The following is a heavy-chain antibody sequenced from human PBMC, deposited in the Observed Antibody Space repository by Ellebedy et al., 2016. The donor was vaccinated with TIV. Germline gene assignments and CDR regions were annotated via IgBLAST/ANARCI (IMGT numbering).Heavy chain of an antibody. Sequence: GGSLRLSCAASGFNLDTYSMNWVRQAPGKGLEWLSYISHSSITIHYADSVRGRLTVSRDNTKNSVYLQMNSLRAEDTSIYYCARDMGWGNERINDAFDIWGQGTMVTVSS. CDR1: GFNLDTYS. D-gene: IGHD7-27*01. J-gene: IGHJ3*02. V-gene: IGHV3-48*04. CDR3: ARDMGWGNERINDAFDI. CDR2: ISHSSITI.